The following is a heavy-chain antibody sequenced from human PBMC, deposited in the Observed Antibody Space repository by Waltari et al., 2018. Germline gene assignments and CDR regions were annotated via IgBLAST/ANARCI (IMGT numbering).Heavy chain of an antibody. CDR3: AKYRGEVRDVTYYYYGMDV. J-gene: IGHJ6*02. D-gene: IGHD3-3*01. CDR2: ISGSGGST. Sequence: EVQLLESGGGLVQPGGSLRLSCAASGFTFSSYAISWVRQAPGKGREWVSAISGSGGSTYYADSVKGRFTISRDNSKNTLYLQMNSLRAEDTAVYYCAKYRGEVRDVTYYYYGMDVWGQGTTVTVSS. CDR1: GFTFSSYA. V-gene: IGHV3-23*01.